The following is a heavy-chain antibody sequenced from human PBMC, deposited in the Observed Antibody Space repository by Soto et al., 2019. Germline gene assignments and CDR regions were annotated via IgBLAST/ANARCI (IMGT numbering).Heavy chain of an antibody. V-gene: IGHV4-39*01. CDR2: IYYSGRT. J-gene: IGHJ4*02. D-gene: IGHD2-21*02. CDR3: ARQRTTVVTQAYFDH. Sequence: RSETLSLTCIVSGESISSSSYYWVCIRQPPGKGLEWIGSIYYSGRTYYNPSFKSRVTISIDTSKNQFSLKLSSVTATDTAVYYCARQRTTVVTQAYFDHWGQGALVTVSS. CDR1: GESISSSSYY.